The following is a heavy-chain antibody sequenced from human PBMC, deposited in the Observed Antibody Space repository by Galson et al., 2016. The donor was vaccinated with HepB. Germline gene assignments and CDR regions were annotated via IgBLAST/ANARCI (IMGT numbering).Heavy chain of an antibody. CDR1: GFTVSNNY. Sequence: SLGLSCAASGFTVSNNYMSWVRQAPGKGLEWVSTIYSAGNTYYADSVKGRFIISRDNSKNTLYLQMNSLRAEDTAVYYCAREGDSGSSHQDYYGMDVWGQGTTVTVSS. D-gene: IGHD3-10*01. CDR2: IYSAGNT. J-gene: IGHJ6*02. CDR3: AREGDSGSSHQDYYGMDV. V-gene: IGHV3-53*01.